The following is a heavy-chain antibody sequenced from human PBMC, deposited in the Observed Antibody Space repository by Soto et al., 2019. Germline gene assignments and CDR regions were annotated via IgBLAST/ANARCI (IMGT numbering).Heavy chain of an antibody. CDR1: GASISGFY. CDR3: VRDGTKTLRNWFDP. V-gene: IGHV4-4*07. Sequence: QVQLQESGPGLVKPSETLSLTCTVSGASISGFYWSWIRKSAGKGLEWIGRIYATGTTDYNPSLKSRVMMSVDTSKKQFSLNLRSVTAADTAVYYCVRDGTKTLRNWFDPWSQGISVTVAS. CDR2: IYATGTT. J-gene: IGHJ5*02. D-gene: IGHD1-1*01.